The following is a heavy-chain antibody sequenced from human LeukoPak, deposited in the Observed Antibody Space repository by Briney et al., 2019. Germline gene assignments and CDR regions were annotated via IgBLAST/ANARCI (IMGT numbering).Heavy chain of an antibody. CDR3: ARVRSSGSPLDY. Sequence: GGSLRLSCAPSGFTFSDYYMSWIRQAPGKGREWVSYISKSSCYSNYADSVKGRFSISRDNAKNSLYLQLNSLTVEDTAVYYCARVRSSGSPLDYWGQGTLVTVLS. J-gene: IGHJ4*02. D-gene: IGHD3-10*01. CDR1: GFTFSDYY. CDR2: ISKSSCYS. V-gene: IGHV3-11*05.